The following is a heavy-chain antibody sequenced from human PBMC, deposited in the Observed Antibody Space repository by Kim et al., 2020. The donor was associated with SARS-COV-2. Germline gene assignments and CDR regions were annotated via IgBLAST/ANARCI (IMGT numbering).Heavy chain of an antibody. Sequence: GGSLRLSCAASGFTFSANAMTWVRQAPGKGLEWVSSISDSGGTTNYADSVKGRCTTSRDNSKNTLYLQMTSLRAEDTAAYYCAKDAGYSSSWYDFDYWGQGTLVTVSS. CDR3: AKDAGYSSSWYDFDY. D-gene: IGHD6-13*01. CDR2: ISDSGGTT. CDR1: GFTFSANA. V-gene: IGHV3-23*01. J-gene: IGHJ4*02.